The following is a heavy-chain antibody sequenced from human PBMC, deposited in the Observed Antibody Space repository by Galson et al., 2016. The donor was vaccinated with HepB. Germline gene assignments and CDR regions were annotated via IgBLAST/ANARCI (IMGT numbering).Heavy chain of an antibody. CDR3: ARSHLSWSRDL. CDR1: GFSLSPHT. J-gene: IGHJ5*02. D-gene: IGHD6-13*01. CDR2: IGSNSAPI. V-gene: IGHV3-21*06. Sequence: SLRLSCAASGFSLSPHTMDWVRQAPGKGMEWLSLIGSNSAPINYADSVKGRFTISRDNAKNLLYLEMSSLRAEDTAIYYCARSHLSWSRDLWGQGTLVTVSS.